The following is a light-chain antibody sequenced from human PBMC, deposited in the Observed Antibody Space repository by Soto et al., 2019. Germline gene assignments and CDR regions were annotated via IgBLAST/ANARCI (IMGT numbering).Light chain of an antibody. J-gene: IGLJ3*02. Sequence: QSVLTQPPSASGSPGQSVTISCTGTSSDVGACNYVSWFQQHPGKAPKLMIYEVSKRPSGVPDRFSGSKSGSTASLTVSGLQAEDEADYYCNSYTSGSTLVFGGGTKLTVL. CDR3: NSYTSGSTLV. CDR1: SSDVGACNY. CDR2: EVS. V-gene: IGLV2-8*01.